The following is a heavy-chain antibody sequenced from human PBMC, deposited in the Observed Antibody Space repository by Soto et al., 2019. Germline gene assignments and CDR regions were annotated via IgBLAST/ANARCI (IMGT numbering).Heavy chain of an antibody. Sequence: QVQLQESGPGLVKPSQTLSLTCTVSGGSISSGDYYWSWIRQPPGKGLEWIGYIYYSGSTYYNPSLKSRVTISVDTSKNQFSLKLSSVTAADTAVYYCARALYCSGGSCYYFADYWGQGTLVTVSS. CDR2: IYYSGST. V-gene: IGHV4-30-4*01. D-gene: IGHD2-15*01. J-gene: IGHJ4*02. CDR1: GGSISSGDYY. CDR3: ARALYCSGGSCYYFADY.